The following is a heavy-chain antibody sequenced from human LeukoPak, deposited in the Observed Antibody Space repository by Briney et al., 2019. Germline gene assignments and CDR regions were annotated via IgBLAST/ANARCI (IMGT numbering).Heavy chain of an antibody. V-gene: IGHV1-8*01. CDR2: MNPNSGNT. J-gene: IGHJ6*03. Sequence: ASVKVSCKASGYTFTSYYINWVRQATGQGLEWMGWMNPNSGNTGYAQKFQGRVTMTRNTSISTAYMELSSLRSEDTAVYYCARDMTATYYYYMDVWGKGTTVTVSS. CDR3: ARDMTATYYYYMDV. CDR1: GYTFTSYY. D-gene: IGHD3-16*01.